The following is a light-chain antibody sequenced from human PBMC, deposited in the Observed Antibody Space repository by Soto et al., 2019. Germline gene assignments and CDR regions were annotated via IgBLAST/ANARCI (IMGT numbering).Light chain of an antibody. V-gene: IGKV3-15*01. CDR2: DTS. CDR1: QGIGDT. J-gene: IGKJ4*01. CDR3: HPYNNWPLT. Sequence: VVMRQSPATLSVSSAEGATLSCRASQGIGDTLAWYQHKPGQTPRLLIYDTSTRATGVPTRFSGSRSGAEFTLTINGLQSEDFAVYYCHPYNNWPLTFGGGTKVDIK.